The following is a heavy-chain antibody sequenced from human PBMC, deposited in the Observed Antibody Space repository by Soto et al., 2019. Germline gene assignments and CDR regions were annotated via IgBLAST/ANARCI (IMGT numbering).Heavy chain of an antibody. D-gene: IGHD6-19*01. CDR2: IKCSDGET. CDR3: ARDPGIAVADEPGGWFDP. Sequence: GASVKVSCKTSGYTFTNYYMHWVRQAPGQGLEWMGRIKCSDGETTYAQRFLGRVTMTSDTSTSTAYMELSSLRSEDTAVYYCARDPGIAVADEPGGWFDPWGQGTLVTVSS. CDR1: GYTFTNYY. V-gene: IGHV1-46*01. J-gene: IGHJ5*02.